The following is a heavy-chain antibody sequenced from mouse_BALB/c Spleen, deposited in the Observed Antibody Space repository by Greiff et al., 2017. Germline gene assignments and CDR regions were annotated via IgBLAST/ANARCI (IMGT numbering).Heavy chain of an antibody. D-gene: IGHD1-1*01. CDR1: GFSLTSYG. J-gene: IGHJ1*01. V-gene: IGHV2-2*02. Sequence: QVQLQQSGPGLVQPSQSLSITCTVSGFSLTSYGVHWVRQSPGKGLEWLGVIWSGGSTDYNAAFISRLSISKDNSKSQVFFKMNSLQANVTAIYYCARKCYYGYWYFDVWGAGTTVTVSS. CDR3: ARKCYYGYWYFDV. CDR2: IWSGGST.